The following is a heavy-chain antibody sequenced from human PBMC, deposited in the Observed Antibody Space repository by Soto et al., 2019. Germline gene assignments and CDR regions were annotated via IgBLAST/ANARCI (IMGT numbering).Heavy chain of an antibody. V-gene: IGHV3-72*01. D-gene: IGHD3-16*01. CDR2: TKNKANSYTT. J-gene: IGHJ4*02. CDR1: GFTFSDRY. Sequence: GGSLRLSCAASGFTFSDRYMDWVRQAPGKGLEWVGRTKNKANSYTTEYAASVKGRFTISRDDSRNPVYLQMNSLKTDDTAVYYCTIEGAYPGPDFDYWGQGTLVTVSS. CDR3: TIEGAYPGPDFDY.